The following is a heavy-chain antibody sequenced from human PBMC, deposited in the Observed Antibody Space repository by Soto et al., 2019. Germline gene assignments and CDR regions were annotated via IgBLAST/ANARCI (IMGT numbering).Heavy chain of an antibody. J-gene: IGHJ4*02. CDR2: ISGSGGSA. V-gene: IGHV3-23*01. CDR1: GFTFSSYA. Sequence: GGSLRLSCAASGFTFSSYAMSWVRQAPGKGLEWVSAISGSGGSAYYADSVKGRFTISRDNSKNTLYLQMNSLRAEDTAVYYCAKGRVATINYFDYWGQGTLVTVSS. CDR3: AKGRVATINYFDY. D-gene: IGHD5-12*01.